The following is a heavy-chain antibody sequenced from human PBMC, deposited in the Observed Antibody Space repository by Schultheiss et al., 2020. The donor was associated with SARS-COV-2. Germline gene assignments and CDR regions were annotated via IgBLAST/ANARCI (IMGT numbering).Heavy chain of an antibody. CDR2: ISYDGSNK. CDR3: ARGHGGNLNRFLGALY. V-gene: IGHV3-30*03. J-gene: IGHJ4*02. CDR1: EFTFDDYG. Sequence: GGSLRLSCVASEFTFDDYGMSWVRQAPGKGLEWVAVISYDGSNKYYADSVKGRFTISRDNSKNTLYLQMNSLRAEDTAVYYCARGHGGNLNRFLGALYWGQGTLVTVSS. D-gene: IGHD4-23*01.